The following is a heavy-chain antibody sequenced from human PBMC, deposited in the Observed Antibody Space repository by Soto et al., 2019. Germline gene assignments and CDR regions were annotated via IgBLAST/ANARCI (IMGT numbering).Heavy chain of an antibody. CDR2: ISGSGGST. V-gene: IGHV3-23*01. CDR1: GFTFSSYA. J-gene: IGHJ5*02. CDR3: AKDGTVVVVADQNWFDP. D-gene: IGHD2-15*01. Sequence: GGSLXLSCAASGFTFSSYAMSWVRQAPGKGLEWVSAISGSGGSTYYADSVKGRFTISRDNSKNTLYLQMNSLRAEDTAVYYCAKDGTVVVVADQNWFDPWGQGTLVTVSS.